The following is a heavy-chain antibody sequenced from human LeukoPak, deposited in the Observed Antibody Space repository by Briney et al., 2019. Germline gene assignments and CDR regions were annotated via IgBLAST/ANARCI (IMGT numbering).Heavy chain of an antibody. D-gene: IGHD3-9*01. Sequence: GGSLRLSCSASGFTFSSYAMHWVRQAPGKGLEYVSAISSNGGSTYYADSVKGRFTISRDNSRDTLYLQMSSLRAEDTALYYCVKGDNDILTGYYNSFDYWGQGTLVTVSS. CDR1: GFTFSSYA. V-gene: IGHV3-64D*06. CDR2: ISSNGGST. J-gene: IGHJ4*02. CDR3: VKGDNDILTGYYNSFDY.